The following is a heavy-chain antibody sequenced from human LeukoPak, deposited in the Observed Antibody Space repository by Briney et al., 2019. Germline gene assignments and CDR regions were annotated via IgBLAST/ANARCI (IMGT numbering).Heavy chain of an antibody. CDR1: GGSISSYY. Sequence: MTSETLSLTCTVSGGSISSYYWSWIRQPPGKGLEWIGYIYYSGSTNYNPSLKSRVTISVDTSKNQFSLKLSSVTAADTAVYYCARAEHPQVVPSLWGQGTLVTVSS. D-gene: IGHD2-2*01. J-gene: IGHJ4*02. CDR2: IYYSGST. CDR3: ARAEHPQVVPSL. V-gene: IGHV4-59*01.